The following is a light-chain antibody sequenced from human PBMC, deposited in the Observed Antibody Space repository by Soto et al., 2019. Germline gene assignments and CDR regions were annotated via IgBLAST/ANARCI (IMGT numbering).Light chain of an antibody. V-gene: IGKV3-20*01. Sequence: EIVLTQSPGTLALSPGERTTLSCRASQSVSSSFLAWYQQKPGQAPRLLIYAASSRATGIPDRFSGSGSATDFTLTISRLEPEDFALYYCQHYGRSPITFGQGTRLEIK. CDR1: QSVSSSF. CDR3: QHYGRSPIT. CDR2: AAS. J-gene: IGKJ5*01.